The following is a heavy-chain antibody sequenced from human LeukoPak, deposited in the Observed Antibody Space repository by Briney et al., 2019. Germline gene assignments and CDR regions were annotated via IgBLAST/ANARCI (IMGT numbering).Heavy chain of an antibody. Sequence: KTSETLSLTCTVSGASITNYYSSWIRQSAGKGLEWIGRIYRSGSPHSNPSLKSRVTMSLDTSKTQFSLGLSSVTAADTAVYYCARVRPNWNDGTFDYWGQGTLVTVSS. D-gene: IGHD1-1*01. V-gene: IGHV4-4*07. CDR2: IYRSGSP. J-gene: IGHJ4*02. CDR1: GASITNYY. CDR3: ARVRPNWNDGTFDY.